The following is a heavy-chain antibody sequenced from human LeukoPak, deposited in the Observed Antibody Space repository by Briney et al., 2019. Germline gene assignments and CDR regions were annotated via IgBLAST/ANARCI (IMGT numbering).Heavy chain of an antibody. D-gene: IGHD2-15*01. Sequence: SETLSLTCAVYGGSFSGYYWSWIRQPPGKGLEWIGENNHSGSTNYNPSLKSRVTISVDKSKNQFSLKLSSVTAADTAVYYCARSSGGSWYEAYCYYYMDVWGKGTTVTVSS. V-gene: IGHV4-34*01. CDR1: GGSFSGYY. J-gene: IGHJ6*03. CDR3: ARSSGGSWYEAYCYYYMDV. CDR2: NNHSGST.